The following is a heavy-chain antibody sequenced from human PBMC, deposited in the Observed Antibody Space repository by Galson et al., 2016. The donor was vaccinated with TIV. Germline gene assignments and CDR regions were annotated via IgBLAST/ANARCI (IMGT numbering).Heavy chain of an antibody. J-gene: IGHJ4*02. CDR2: LNPSGVTT. D-gene: IGHD5-12*01. CDR1: GYIFTTYY. Sequence: SVKVSCKASGYIFTTYYIHWVRQAPGQGLEWMGMLNPSGVTTSYAEKFQDRVTMSMDTSTSTFYMELSSLTSEGTAIYYCSRENYSGFGFWGQGTLVTVSS. CDR3: SRENYSGFGF. V-gene: IGHV1-46*01.